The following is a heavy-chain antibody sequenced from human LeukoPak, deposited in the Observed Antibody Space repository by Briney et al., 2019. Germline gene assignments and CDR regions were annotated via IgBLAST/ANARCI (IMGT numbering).Heavy chain of an antibody. CDR3: ARGQLWQTGWFDP. CDR2: ISSTSSYI. D-gene: IGHD5-18*01. Sequence: GGSLRLSCAASGLTFSDYSMHWVRQAPGKGLEWVSCISSTSSYIYYADLVGGRFTISRDNAKNSLYLQMNSLRAEDTAVYYCARGQLWQTGWFDPWGQGTLVTVSS. V-gene: IGHV3-21*01. CDR1: GLTFSDYS. J-gene: IGHJ5*02.